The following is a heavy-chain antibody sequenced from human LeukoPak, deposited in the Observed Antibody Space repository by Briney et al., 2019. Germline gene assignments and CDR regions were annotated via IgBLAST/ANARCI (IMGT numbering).Heavy chain of an antibody. V-gene: IGHV4-59*08. CDR3: AREDRVGATTGSDH. CDR1: GGSISGYY. Sequence: SETLSLTCTVSGGSISGYYWSWIRQPPGKGLEWIGYIYYSGSTNYNPSLKSRVTISVDTSKNQFSLKLSSVTAADTAVYYCAREDRVGATTGSDHWGQGTLVTVSS. CDR2: IYYSGST. J-gene: IGHJ4*02. D-gene: IGHD1-26*01.